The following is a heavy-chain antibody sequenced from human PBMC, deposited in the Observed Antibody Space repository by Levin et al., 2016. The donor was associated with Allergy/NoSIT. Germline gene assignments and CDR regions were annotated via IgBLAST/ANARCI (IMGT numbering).Heavy chain of an antibody. CDR2: ISGSGGST. Sequence: VRQAPGKGLEWVSAISGSGGSTYYADSVKGRFTISRDNSKNTLYLQMNSLRAEDTAVYYCAKARSAGAYNGMDVWGQGTAVTVSS. J-gene: IGHJ6*02. CDR3: AKARSAGAYNGMDV. V-gene: IGHV3-23*01.